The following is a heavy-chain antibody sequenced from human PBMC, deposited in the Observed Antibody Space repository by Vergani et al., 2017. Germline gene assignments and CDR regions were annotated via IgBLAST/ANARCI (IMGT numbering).Heavy chain of an antibody. J-gene: IGHJ5*02. D-gene: IGHD2-21*02. CDR2: VKSDGNSA. CDR1: GFTLGQYW. CDR3: ARARCGGACFMSNWLDT. V-gene: IGHV3-74*03. Sequence: LQLVESGGGVVQPGGSLRLSCAASGFTLGQYWMHWVRQTPGTGLEWVSRVKSDGNSAMYADSVKGRFTISRDNSKNTLYLEMKSLRVEDTAVYYCARARCGGACFMSNWLDTWGQGTLVSVSS.